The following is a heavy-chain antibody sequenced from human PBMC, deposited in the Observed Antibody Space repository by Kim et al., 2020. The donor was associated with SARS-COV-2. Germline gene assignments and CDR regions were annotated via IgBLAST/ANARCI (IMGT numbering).Heavy chain of an antibody. CDR1: GFTFSSYG. CDR2: IWYDGSNK. D-gene: IGHD1-7*01. J-gene: IGHJ4*02. CDR3: ARGTGITGTFDY. V-gene: IGHV3-33*01. Sequence: GGSLRLSCAASGFTFSSYGMHWVRQAPGKGLEWVAVIWYDGSNKYYADSVKGRFTISRDNSKNTLYLQMNSLRAEDTAVYYCARGTGITGTFDYWGQGTLVTVSS.